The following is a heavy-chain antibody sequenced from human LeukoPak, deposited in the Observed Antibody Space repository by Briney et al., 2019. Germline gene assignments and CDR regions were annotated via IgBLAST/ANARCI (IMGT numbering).Heavy chain of an antibody. CDR2: INHSGST. J-gene: IGHJ6*03. CDR3: ARAYYYGSAALRGYYYMDV. D-gene: IGHD3-10*01. V-gene: IGHV4-34*01. CDR1: GGSFSGYY. Sequence: PSETLSLTCAVYGGSFSGYYWSWIRQPPGKGLEWIGGINHSGSTNYNPSLKSRVTISVDTSKNQFSLKLSSVTAADTAVYYCARAYYYGSAALRGYYYMDVWGKGTTVTISS.